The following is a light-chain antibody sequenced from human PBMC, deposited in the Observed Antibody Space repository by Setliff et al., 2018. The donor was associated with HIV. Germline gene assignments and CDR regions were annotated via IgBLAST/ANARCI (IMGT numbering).Light chain of an antibody. CDR1: SSDIGGYNY. CDR2: DVT. Sequence: QSVLTQPASVSGSPGQSITISCTGTSSDIGGYNYVSWYQQLPGNTPKLLIYDVTNRPSGVPDRFSGSKSANTASLTISGLQAEDEADYYCSSFTSSKAPLFGGGTKVTVL. CDR3: SSFTSSKAPL. J-gene: IGLJ3*02. V-gene: IGLV2-14*03.